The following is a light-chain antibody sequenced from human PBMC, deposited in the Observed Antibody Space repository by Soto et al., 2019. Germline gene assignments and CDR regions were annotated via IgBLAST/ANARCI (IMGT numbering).Light chain of an antibody. Sequence: QSALTQPASVSGSPGQSVTISCNGTSSDFGSYKFVSWYQHHPGKVPKVIIYETSKRPSGVSDRFSGSKSGNTASLTISGLQADDEADYYCFSFTSTNTHVFGSGTKLTVL. CDR3: FSFTSTNTHV. J-gene: IGLJ1*01. CDR1: SSDFGSYKF. V-gene: IGLV2-23*01. CDR2: ETS.